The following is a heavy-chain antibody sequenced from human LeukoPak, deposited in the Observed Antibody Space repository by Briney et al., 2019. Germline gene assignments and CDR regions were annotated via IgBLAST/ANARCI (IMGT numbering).Heavy chain of an antibody. Sequence: ASVKVSCKASGYTFTSYDINWVRQATGQGLEWMGWMNPNIGNTGYAQKFQGRVTMTRNTSISTAYMELSSLRSEDTAVYYCAREEEMVYGDFDYWGQGTLVTVSS. V-gene: IGHV1-8*01. CDR3: AREEEMVYGDFDY. J-gene: IGHJ4*02. CDR2: MNPNIGNT. D-gene: IGHD2-8*01. CDR1: GYTFTSYD.